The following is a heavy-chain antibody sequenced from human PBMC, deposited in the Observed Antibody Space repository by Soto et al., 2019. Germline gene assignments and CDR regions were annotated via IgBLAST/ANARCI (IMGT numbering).Heavy chain of an antibody. CDR2: IYYSGST. V-gene: IGHV4-59*01. D-gene: IGHD2-2*01. Sequence: SETLSLTCTVSGGSISSYYWSWIRQPPGKGLEWIGYIYYSGSTNYNPSLKSRVTISVDTSKNQFSLKLSSVTAADTAVYYCARDSLLSVVVPATKMAARWFDPWGQGTLVTVSS. J-gene: IGHJ5*02. CDR1: GGSISSYY. CDR3: ARDSLLSVVVPATKMAARWFDP.